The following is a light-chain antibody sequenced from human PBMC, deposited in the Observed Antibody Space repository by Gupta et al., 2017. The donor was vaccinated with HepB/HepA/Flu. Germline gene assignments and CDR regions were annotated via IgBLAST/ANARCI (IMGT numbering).Light chain of an antibody. CDR1: QRLNTY. V-gene: IGKV3-11*01. CDR2: GSS. CDR3: QQRNGWTPERT. Sequence: EVLLTPSPATLSLSPGERATLFCRASQRLNTYLVWFQQKPGQAPRPLIYGSSNRATGIPARFRASGSGTDFSLTISSLEPEDFAVDYCQQRNGWTPERTFGQGTRLEMK. J-gene: IGKJ5*01.